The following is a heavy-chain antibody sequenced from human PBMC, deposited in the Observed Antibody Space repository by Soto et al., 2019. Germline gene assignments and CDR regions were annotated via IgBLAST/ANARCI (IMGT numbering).Heavy chain of an antibody. CDR2: LSYTGST. CDR1: DGPVRDAFSC. CDR3: ARELEGGVFDI. J-gene: IGHJ3*02. V-gene: IGHV4-30-4*01. Sequence: SETMCLTYTVSDGPVRDAFSCWTWIRQPPGKGPEWMGYLSYTGSTYYNPSLRNRATISVDESSNLLSLRLSSVTAADTAVYYCARELEGGVFDIWGRGTLVTVSS. D-gene: IGHD2-8*02.